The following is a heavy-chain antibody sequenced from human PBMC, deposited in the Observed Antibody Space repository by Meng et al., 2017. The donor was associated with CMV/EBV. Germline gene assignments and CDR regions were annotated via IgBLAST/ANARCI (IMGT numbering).Heavy chain of an antibody. D-gene: IGHD3-9*01. V-gene: IGHV3-7*01. CDR3: ATYCSSLTGYYLLGGY. CDR1: GFTFSNYF. J-gene: IGHJ4*02. CDR2: INQGGSEK. Sequence: GGSLRLSCAASGFTFSNYFMKWVRQAPGKGLEWVANINQGGSEKNYVDSVKGRFTISRDNAKNSLYLQMNSLRGEDTAVYYCATYCSSLTGYYLLGGYWGQGTLVTVSS.